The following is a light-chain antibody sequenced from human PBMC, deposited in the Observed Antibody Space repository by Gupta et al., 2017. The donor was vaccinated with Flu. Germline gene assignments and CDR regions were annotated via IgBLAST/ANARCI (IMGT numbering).Light chain of an antibody. CDR2: EVN. CDR1: SSDFGRYNR. J-gene: IGLJ3*02. CDR3: SSFTSSNTWV. Sequence: QSALPQPASISGSPGQSITISCTGTSSDFGRYNRVSWYQQSPGTAPKLMISEVNNRPSGVPYRFSGSKSGNTASLTISGLQAEDEADYYCSSFTSSNTWVFGGGTKLTVL. V-gene: IGLV2-18*02.